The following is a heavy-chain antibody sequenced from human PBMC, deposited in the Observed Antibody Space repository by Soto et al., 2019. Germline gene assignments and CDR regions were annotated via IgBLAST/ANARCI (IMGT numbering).Heavy chain of an antibody. J-gene: IGHJ5*02. CDR3: ARDCIVRGFDH. Sequence: EVQLVESGGGLVQPGGSLSLSCAASGFTFSSYEMNWVRQAPGKGLEWVACINTGGSTIYYVDSVKGRFTISRDNAKNSLYLQMDSLRAEDTAVYYWARDCIVRGFDHLGQGTLVTVSS. CDR1: GFTFSSYE. D-gene: IGHD2-15*01. V-gene: IGHV3-48*03. CDR2: INTGGSTI.